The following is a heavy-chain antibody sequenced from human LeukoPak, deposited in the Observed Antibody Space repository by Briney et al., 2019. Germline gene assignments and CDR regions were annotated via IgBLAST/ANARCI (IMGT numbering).Heavy chain of an antibody. V-gene: IGHV1-18*01. CDR2: ISAYNGNT. CDR1: GYTFTSYG. D-gene: IGHD2-15*01. CDR3: ATTSQYCSGGSCYFDGFDI. Sequence: ASVKVSCKASGYTFTSYGISWVRQAPGQGLEWMGWISAYNGNTNYAQKLQGRVTMTTDTSTSTAYMELRSLRSDDTAMYYCATTSQYCSGGSCYFDGFDIWGQGTMVTVSS. J-gene: IGHJ3*02.